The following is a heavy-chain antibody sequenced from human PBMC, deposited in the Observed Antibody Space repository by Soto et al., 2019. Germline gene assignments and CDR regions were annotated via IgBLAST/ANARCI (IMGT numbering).Heavy chain of an antibody. CDR3: ARGPGYYFDY. CDR2: ISSNGGST. J-gene: IGHJ4*02. V-gene: IGHV3-64*01. CDR1: GFTFSSYA. Sequence: EVQLVESGGGLVQPGGSLRLSCAASGFTFSSYAMHWVRQAPGKGLEYVSAISSNGGSTYYANSVKGRFTISRDNSKNTLYLQMGSLRAEDMAVYYGARGPGYYFDYWGQGTLVPVSS.